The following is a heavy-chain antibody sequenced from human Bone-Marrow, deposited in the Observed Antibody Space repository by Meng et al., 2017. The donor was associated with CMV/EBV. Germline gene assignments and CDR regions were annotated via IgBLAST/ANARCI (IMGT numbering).Heavy chain of an antibody. CDR2: IKTKVDGATT. D-gene: IGHD1-14*01. CDR1: GFTFGSYW. CDR3: TREATVDRNYYWFDP. J-gene: IGHJ5*02. Sequence: GESLKISCAASGFTFGSYWMSWVRQAPGKGLEWIGRIKTKVDGATTAYGAPVKGRFSISRDDSKNTLYLQINSLKTEDTGVYYCTREATVDRNYYWFDPWGQGTLVTVSS. V-gene: IGHV3-15*01.